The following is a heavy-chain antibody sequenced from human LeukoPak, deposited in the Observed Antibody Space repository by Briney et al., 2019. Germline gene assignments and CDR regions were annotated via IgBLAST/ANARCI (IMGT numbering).Heavy chain of an antibody. CDR2: ISGSGGST. CDR1: GFTFSSYA. Sequence: PGGSLRLSCAASGFTFSSYAMSWVRQAPGKGLEWVSAISGSGGSTYYADSVKGRFTISRDNSKNTLYLQMNSLRAEDTAVYYCAKDLHMYYDFWSGERFNDYWGQGTLVTVSS. J-gene: IGHJ4*02. CDR3: AKDLHMYYDFWSGERFNDY. V-gene: IGHV3-23*01. D-gene: IGHD3-3*01.